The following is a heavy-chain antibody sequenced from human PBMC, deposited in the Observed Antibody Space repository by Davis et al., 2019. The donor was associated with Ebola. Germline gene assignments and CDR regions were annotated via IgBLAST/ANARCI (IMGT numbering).Heavy chain of an antibody. CDR3: ARSVAAAGTGYFDY. D-gene: IGHD6-13*01. V-gene: IGHV2-70*04. CDR2: INWDDEK. Sequence: SGPTLVKPTQTLTLTCTFSGFSLTTSGMRVSWIRQPPGKALEWLARINWDDEKFYNPSLETRLSISRGPSENQVVLTMTNMDPVDTATYFCARSVAAAGTGYFDYWGQGTLVTISS. J-gene: IGHJ4*02. CDR1: GFSLTTSGMR.